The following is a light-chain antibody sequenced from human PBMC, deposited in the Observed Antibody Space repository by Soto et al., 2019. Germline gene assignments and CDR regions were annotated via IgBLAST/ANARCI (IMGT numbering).Light chain of an antibody. Sequence: DIQMTQSPSSLSASVGDRVTITCRASQTINTYLNWYQQKPGKAPKLLIYDASSLQSGVSSRFSGSGSGTDFSLTISCLQPEDFATYYCQQSHIKRTFGQGTKVDIK. V-gene: IGKV1-39*01. J-gene: IGKJ1*01. CDR3: QQSHIKRT. CDR2: DAS. CDR1: QTINTY.